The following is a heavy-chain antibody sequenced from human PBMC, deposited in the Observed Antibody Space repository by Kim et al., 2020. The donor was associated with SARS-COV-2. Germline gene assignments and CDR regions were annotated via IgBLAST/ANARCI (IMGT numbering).Heavy chain of an antibody. CDR1: GFTFSSYA. J-gene: IGHJ4*02. Sequence: GGSLRLSCAASGFTFSSYAMHWVRQAPGKGLEWVAVISYDGSNKYYADSVKGRFTISRDNSKNTLYLQMNSLRAEDTAVYYCARAHSITIFGVVNPPAHWGQGTLVTVSS. D-gene: IGHD3-3*01. V-gene: IGHV3-30-3*01. CDR3: ARAHSITIFGVVNPPAH. CDR2: ISYDGSNK.